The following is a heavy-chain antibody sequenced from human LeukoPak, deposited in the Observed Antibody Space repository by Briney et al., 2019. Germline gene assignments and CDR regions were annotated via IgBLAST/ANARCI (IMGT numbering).Heavy chain of an antibody. CDR3: ARVWFGAFDI. J-gene: IGHJ3*02. CDR1: GYTFTGYY. Sequence: ASVKVSCKASGYTFTGYYMHWVRQAPGQGLEWMGIINPSGGSTTYAQKFQGRVTMTRDTSTSTVYMELSRLRSEDTAVYYCARVWFGAFDIWGQGTLVTVS. V-gene: IGHV1-46*01. CDR2: INPSGGST. D-gene: IGHD3-16*01.